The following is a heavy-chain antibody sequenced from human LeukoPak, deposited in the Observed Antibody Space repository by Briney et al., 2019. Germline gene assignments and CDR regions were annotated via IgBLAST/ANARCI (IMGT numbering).Heavy chain of an antibody. CDR3: ARESASSGYYRAIDY. J-gene: IGHJ4*02. V-gene: IGHV1-46*01. D-gene: IGHD3-22*01. CDR1: GYSFTSYW. Sequence: GESLKISCKGSGYSFTSYWIGWMRQAPGQGLEWMGIINPSGGSTSYAQKFQGRVTMTRDTSTSTVYMELSSLRSEDTAVYYCARESASSGYYRAIDYWGQGTLVTVSS. CDR2: INPSGGST.